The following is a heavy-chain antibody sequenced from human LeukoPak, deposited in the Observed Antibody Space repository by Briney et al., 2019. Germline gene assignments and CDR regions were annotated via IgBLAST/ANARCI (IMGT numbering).Heavy chain of an antibody. J-gene: IGHJ5*02. V-gene: IGHV4-30-2*05. D-gene: IGHD4-17*01. CDR2: IYHTGST. CDR3: ARAPVTTYNWFDP. Sequence: PSETLSLTCAVSGGSISSGGYSWSWIRQPPGKGLEWIGYIYHTGSTYYNPSLKSRVIISVDTSKIQFSLKLSSVTAADTAVYYCARAPVTTYNWFDPWGQGTLVTVSS. CDR1: GGSISSGGYS.